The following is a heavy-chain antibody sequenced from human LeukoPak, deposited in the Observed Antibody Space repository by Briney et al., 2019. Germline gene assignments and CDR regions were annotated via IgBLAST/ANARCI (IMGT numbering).Heavy chain of an antibody. V-gene: IGHV3-21*01. CDR2: INSAGSTT. CDR3: VRGGTRDY. CDR1: GFTFSDST. Sequence: GGSLRPSCAASGFTFSDSTMNWVRQASGKGLEWVASINSAGSTTHYADSVKGRLTISRDNARNSLYLQLNSLRGEDTAVYYCVRGGTRDYWGQGTLITVSS. D-gene: IGHD2-8*01. J-gene: IGHJ4*02.